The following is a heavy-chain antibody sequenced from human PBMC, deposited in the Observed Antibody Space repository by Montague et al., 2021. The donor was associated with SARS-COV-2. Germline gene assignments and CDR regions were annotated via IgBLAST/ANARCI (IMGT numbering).Heavy chain of an antibody. J-gene: IGHJ6*02. D-gene: IGHD3-10*01. CDR1: GGSISSSSYY. Sequence: SETLSLTCTVSGGSISSSSYYWGWIRQPPGKGLEWIGSIYYSGSTYYNPSLKSRVTISVDTSKNQFSLKLSSVTAADTAVYYCAGEGTRRYYYYGMDVWGQGTTVTVSS. CDR2: IYYSGST. CDR3: AGEGTRRYYYYGMDV. V-gene: IGHV4-39*07.